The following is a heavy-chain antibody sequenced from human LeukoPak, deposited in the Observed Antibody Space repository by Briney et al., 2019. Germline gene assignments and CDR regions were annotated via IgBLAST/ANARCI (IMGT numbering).Heavy chain of an antibody. J-gene: IGHJ5*02. V-gene: IGHV4-59*01. Sequence: PSETLSLTCTVSGGSIGSYYWSWIRQPPGKGLEWIGHISYSGSTNYNPSLKSRVTISVDTSKNQFSLKLSSVTAADTAVYYCARGGSGYALNWFDPSGQGTLVTVSS. CDR2: ISYSGST. CDR1: GGSIGSYY. D-gene: IGHD5-12*01. CDR3: ARGGSGYALNWFDP.